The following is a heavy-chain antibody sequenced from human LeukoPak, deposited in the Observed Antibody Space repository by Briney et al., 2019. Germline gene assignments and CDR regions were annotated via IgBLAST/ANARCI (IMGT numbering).Heavy chain of an antibody. D-gene: IGHD3-9*01. CDR2: MSYDGSNK. J-gene: IGHJ5*02. CDR3: ERNGYDILTGYYNGRWFDP. CDR1: GFTFSSYA. V-gene: IGHV3-30*04. Sequence: PGGSLRLSCAASGFTFSSYAMHWVRQAPGKGLEWVAVMSYDGSNKYYADSVKGRFTISRDNSKNTLYLQMNSLRAEDTAVYYWERNGYDILTGYYNGRWFDPWGQGTLVTVSS.